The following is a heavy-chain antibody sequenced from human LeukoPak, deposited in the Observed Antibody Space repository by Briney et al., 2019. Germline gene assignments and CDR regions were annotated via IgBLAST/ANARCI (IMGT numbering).Heavy chain of an antibody. D-gene: IGHD3-10*01. CDR1: GYTFTSYG. J-gene: IGHJ4*02. Sequence: ASVKVSCKASGYTFTSYGISWVRQAPGQGLEWMGWISAYNGNTNYAQKLQGRVTMTTDTSTSTAYMERRSLRSDDTAVYYCARDRSITMVRGVPEYWGQGTLVTVSS. CDR2: ISAYNGNT. CDR3: ARDRSITMVRGVPEY. V-gene: IGHV1-18*01.